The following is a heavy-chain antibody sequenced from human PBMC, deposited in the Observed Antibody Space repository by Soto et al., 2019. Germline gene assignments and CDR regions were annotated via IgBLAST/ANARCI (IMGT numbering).Heavy chain of an antibody. D-gene: IGHD6-13*01. CDR3: AREPSSSSVSCTYYYYYGMDV. V-gene: IGHV1-3*01. CDR2: INAGNGNT. Sequence: ASVKVSCKASGYTFTSYAMHWVRQAPGQRLEWMGWINAGNGNTKYSQKFQGRVTITRDTSASTAYMELSSLRSEDTAVYYCAREPSSSSVSCTYYYYYGMDVWGQGTTVTVSS. J-gene: IGHJ6*02. CDR1: GYTFTSYA.